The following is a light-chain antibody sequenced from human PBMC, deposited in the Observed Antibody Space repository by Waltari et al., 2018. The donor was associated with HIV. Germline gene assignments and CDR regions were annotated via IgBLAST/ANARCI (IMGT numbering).Light chain of an antibody. V-gene: IGKV3-15*01. CDR1: QSVASN. J-gene: IGKJ2*01. CDR2: GAS. CDR3: HQYNNWPPYT. Sequence: EIEMTQSPATLSVSPGGRATLSCRASQSVASNLAWYQQKPGQAPRLLIYGASTRATGIPARFSGSGSETEFTLTISSLQSEDFAVYYCHQYNNWPPYTFGQGTKLEIK.